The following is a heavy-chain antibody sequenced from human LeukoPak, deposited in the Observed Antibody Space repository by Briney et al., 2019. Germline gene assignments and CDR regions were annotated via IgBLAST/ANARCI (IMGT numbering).Heavy chain of an antibody. CDR2: IIPIFGTA. CDR3: ARDYGAAGPGMDV. V-gene: IGHV1-69*01. CDR1: GGTFSSYA. Sequence: ASVKVSCKASGGTFSSYAISWVRQAPGQGLEWMGGIIPIFGTANYAQEFQGRVTITADESTSTAYMELSSLRSEDTAVYYCARDYGAAGPGMDVWGKGTTVTVSS. J-gene: IGHJ6*04. D-gene: IGHD4-17*01.